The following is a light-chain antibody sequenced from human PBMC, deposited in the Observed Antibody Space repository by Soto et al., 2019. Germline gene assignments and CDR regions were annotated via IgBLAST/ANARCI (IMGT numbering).Light chain of an antibody. J-gene: IGKJ3*01. CDR2: DAS. V-gene: IGKV3-11*01. CDR1: QSVYSY. Sequence: EIVLTQSPATLSLSPGERATLSCRASQSVYSYLAWYQQKPGQAPRLLIYDASNRATGIPARFSGSGSGTDFTLTISSLEPEDFAVYYCQQRSNWPPVFTFGPGTKVDI. CDR3: QQRSNWPPVFT.